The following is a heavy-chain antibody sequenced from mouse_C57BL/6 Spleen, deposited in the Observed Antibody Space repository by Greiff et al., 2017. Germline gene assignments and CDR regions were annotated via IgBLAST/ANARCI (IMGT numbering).Heavy chain of an antibody. CDR2: INPGSGGT. CDR1: GYAFTNYL. V-gene: IGHV1-54*01. CDR3: ARRYGSSYKGYFDV. Sequence: VQLQQSGAELVRPGTSVKVSCKASGYAFTNYLIEWVKQRPGQGLEWIGVINPGSGGTNYNEKFKGKATLTADKSSSTAYMQLSSLTSEDSAVYFCARRYGSSYKGYFDVWGTGTTVTVSS. J-gene: IGHJ1*03. D-gene: IGHD1-1*01.